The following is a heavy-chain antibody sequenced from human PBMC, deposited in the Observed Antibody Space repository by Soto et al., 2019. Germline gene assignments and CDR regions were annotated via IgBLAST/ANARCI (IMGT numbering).Heavy chain of an antibody. J-gene: IGHJ4*02. CDR1: GGSTGSGGFY. D-gene: IGHD4-17*01. CDR3: ARADYGDRGLAFDS. V-gene: IGHV4-31*03. Sequence: QVQLQESGPGLVKTSQTLSLTCTVSGGSTGSGGFYWSWIRQHPGKGLERIGYIYYTGAAYYSPSLKSRATIAVDTSENQFSLNLDSVTAADTAVYYCARADYGDRGLAFDSWGQGTLVTVSS. CDR2: IYYTGAA.